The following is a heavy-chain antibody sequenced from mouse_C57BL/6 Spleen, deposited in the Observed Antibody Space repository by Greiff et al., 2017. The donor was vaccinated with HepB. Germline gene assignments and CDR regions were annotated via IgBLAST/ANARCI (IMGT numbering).Heavy chain of an antibody. CDR2: IHPSDSDT. J-gene: IGHJ4*01. CDR3: AIHLDYYGMDY. V-gene: IGHV1-74*01. CDR1: GYTFTSYW. Sequence: VKMQQPGAELVKPGASVKVSCKASGYTFTSYWMHWVKQRPGQGLEWIGRIHPSDSDTNYNQKFKGKATLTVDKSSSPAYMQLSSLTSEDSAVYYCAIHLDYYGMDYWGQGTSVTVSS.